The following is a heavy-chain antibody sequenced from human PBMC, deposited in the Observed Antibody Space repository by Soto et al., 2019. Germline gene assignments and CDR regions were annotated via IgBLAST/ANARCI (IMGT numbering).Heavy chain of an antibody. CDR1: GGTFSSYA. Sequence: SVKVSCKASGGTFSSYAISWVRQAPGQGLEWMGGIIPIFGTANYAQKFQGRVTMTGDESTSTVYMELSSLRSEDTAVYYCARGGGWYVWFDPWGQGTLVTVSS. CDR3: ARGGGWYVWFDP. D-gene: IGHD6-19*01. J-gene: IGHJ5*02. V-gene: IGHV1-69*13. CDR2: IIPIFGTA.